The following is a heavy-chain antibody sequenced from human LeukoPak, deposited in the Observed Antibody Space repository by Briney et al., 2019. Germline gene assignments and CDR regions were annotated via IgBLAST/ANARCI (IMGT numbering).Heavy chain of an antibody. V-gene: IGHV1-2*02. CDR2: INPNSGGT. CDR1: GYTFTGYY. CDR3: ARDGGYCSSTSCYIFDY. D-gene: IGHD2-2*01. J-gene: IGHJ4*02. Sequence: ASVKVSCKASGYTFTGYYMHWVRQAPGQGLEWMGWINPNSGGTNYAQKFQGRVTMTRDTSSSTAYMELSRLRSDDTAVYYCARDGGYCSSTSCYIFDYWGQGTLVTVSS.